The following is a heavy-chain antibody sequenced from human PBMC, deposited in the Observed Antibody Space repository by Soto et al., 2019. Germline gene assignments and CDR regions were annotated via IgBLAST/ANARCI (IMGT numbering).Heavy chain of an antibody. CDR3: ATHNWNLDP. CDR1: GGSIRSTTYY. J-gene: IGHJ1*01. CDR2: IYYSGST. Sequence: QLQLQESGPGLVKPSETLSLTCTVSGGSIRSTTYYWGWIRQPPGKGLEWIGSIYYSGSTYYNPSPKGRVNISVDMSKNQFSLKLSSVTAADTAVYYCATHNWNLDPWGQGTLVTVSS. V-gene: IGHV4-39*01. D-gene: IGHD1-7*01.